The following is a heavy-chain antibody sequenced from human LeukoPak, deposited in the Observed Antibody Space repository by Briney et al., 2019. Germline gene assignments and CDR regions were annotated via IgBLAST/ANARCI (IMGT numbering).Heavy chain of an antibody. D-gene: IGHD3-10*01. CDR3: AREGSGSYLSTLFDP. V-gene: IGHV4-30-2*01. J-gene: IGHJ5*02. Sequence: LTLSLTCTVSGYAITNGGFSWNWIRQPPGKGLEWIGCIYDRGPAYYNPSLKSRFTISVDRPKNQFFLNVTSLTAADTAVYYCAREGSGSYLSTLFDPWGQGTLVTVSS. CDR1: GYAITNGGFS. CDR2: IYDRGPA.